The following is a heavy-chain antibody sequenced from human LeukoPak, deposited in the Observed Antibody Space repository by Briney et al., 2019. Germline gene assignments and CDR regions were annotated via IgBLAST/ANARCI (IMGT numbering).Heavy chain of an antibody. CDR3: ARGWEQGWHY. J-gene: IGHJ4*02. V-gene: IGHV3-13*01. CDR1: GFTVSNYD. D-gene: IGHD1-26*01. Sequence: PGGALRLSCAASGFTVSNYDMHLVRQATGKGLEWVSAIGTSGDTYYPGSVTRRFTISREIAKNSLYLQMNSLRAGDTAVYYCARGWEQGWHYWGQGPLVTVSS. CDR2: IGTSGDT.